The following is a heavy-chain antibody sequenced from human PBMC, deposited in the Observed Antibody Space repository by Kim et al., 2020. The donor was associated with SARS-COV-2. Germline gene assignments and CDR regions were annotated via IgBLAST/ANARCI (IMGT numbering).Heavy chain of an antibody. V-gene: IGHV3-7*04. Sequence: GGSLRLSCPASGFTFSSYWMSWVRQAPGKGLEWVANIKQDGSEKYYVDSVKGRFTISRDNAKNSLYLQMNSLRAEDTAVYYCARGMYSSSWYNHYYYYG. CDR2: IKQDGSEK. CDR3: ARGMYSSSWYNHYYYYG. J-gene: IGHJ6*01. CDR1: GFTFSSYW. D-gene: IGHD6-13*01.